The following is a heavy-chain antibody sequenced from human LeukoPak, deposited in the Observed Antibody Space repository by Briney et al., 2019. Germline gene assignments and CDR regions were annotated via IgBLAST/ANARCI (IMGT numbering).Heavy chain of an antibody. V-gene: IGHV4-59*11. D-gene: IGHD5-12*01. CDR2: IYYSGST. Sequence: SETLSLTCTVCGGPISSHYWMWIRQPPGKGLEGMGYIYYSGSTNYNPSLKSRVTVSLDTSKNHCSLKLSSVTAADTAVYFCARGGVTTIAQYDYWGQGILVTVSS. CDR1: GGPISSHY. J-gene: IGHJ4*02. CDR3: ARGGVTTIAQYDY.